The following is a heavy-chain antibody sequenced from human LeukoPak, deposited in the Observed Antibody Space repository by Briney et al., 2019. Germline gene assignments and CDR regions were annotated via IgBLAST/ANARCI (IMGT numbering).Heavy chain of an antibody. CDR2: INHSGST. J-gene: IGHJ4*02. CDR3: ARVGALGYCSSTSCRRSYFDY. D-gene: IGHD2-2*01. CDR1: GGSFSGCY. Sequence: PSETLSLTCAVYGGSFSGCYWSWIRQPPGKGLEWIGEINHSGSTNYNPSLKSRVTISVDTSKNQFSLKLSSVTAADTAVYYCARVGALGYCSSTSCRRSYFDYWGQGTLVTVSS. V-gene: IGHV4-34*01.